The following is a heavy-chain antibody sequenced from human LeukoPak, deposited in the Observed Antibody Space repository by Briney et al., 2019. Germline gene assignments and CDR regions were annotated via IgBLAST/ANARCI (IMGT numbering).Heavy chain of an antibody. CDR1: GGSITNTNYY. D-gene: IGHD5-18*01. Sequence: PSETLSLTCTVSGGSITNTNYYWAWIRQPPGKGLEWIGTIYYSGNTYYNPSLKSRVTISVDTSKNQFSLKLSSVTAADTAVYYCARAGYSYGLAFSGSFDYWGQGTLVTVSS. CDR2: IYYSGNT. V-gene: IGHV4-39*07. CDR3: ARAGYSYGLAFSGSFDY. J-gene: IGHJ4*02.